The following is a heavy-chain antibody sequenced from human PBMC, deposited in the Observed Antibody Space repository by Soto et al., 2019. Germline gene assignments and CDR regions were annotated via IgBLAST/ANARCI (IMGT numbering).Heavy chain of an antibody. D-gene: IGHD2-15*01. Sequence: ASVKVSCKASGYTFTSYGISWVRQAPGQGLDWMGWISAYNGNTKYAQDLQGRVTMTTDTSASTAYMELRSLRSDDTAMYYCARFSGGSYNTYYFYYGMDVWGQGTTVTVSS. CDR3: ARFSGGSYNTYYFYYGMDV. J-gene: IGHJ6*02. V-gene: IGHV1-18*04. CDR1: GYTFTSYG. CDR2: ISAYNGNT.